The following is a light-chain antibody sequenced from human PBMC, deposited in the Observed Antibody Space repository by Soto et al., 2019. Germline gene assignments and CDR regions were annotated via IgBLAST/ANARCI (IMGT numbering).Light chain of an antibody. J-gene: IGKJ1*01. CDR1: QSIGTS. CDR2: DAS. Sequence: DIPLTQSPSTLSASVGDRVTITCRASQSIGTSLAWYQQKPGKAPKLLIYDASRLQSGAPSRFSGSGSGTEFTLIIWSLRPDDFATYYCQKYSGYPWTFGQGTKVEFK. V-gene: IGKV1-5*01. CDR3: QKYSGYPWT.